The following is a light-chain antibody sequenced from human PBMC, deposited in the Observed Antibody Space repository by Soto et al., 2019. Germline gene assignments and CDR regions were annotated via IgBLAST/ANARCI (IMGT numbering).Light chain of an antibody. CDR2: GAS. Sequence: EVVLAQSPGTLSLSPGERATLSCRASQTVGTTYLAWYQHKPGQAPRLLIYGASTRATGIPDRFSGSGSGTEFTLTISSLQSEDFAVYYCQQYNNWPITFGQGTRLEIK. CDR3: QQYNNWPIT. J-gene: IGKJ5*01. CDR1: QTVGTTY. V-gene: IGKV3D-15*01.